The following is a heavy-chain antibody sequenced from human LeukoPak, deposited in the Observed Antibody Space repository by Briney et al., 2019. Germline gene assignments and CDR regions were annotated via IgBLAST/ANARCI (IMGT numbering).Heavy chain of an antibody. Sequence: QPGGSPRLSCAASGFTFSSYAMSWVRQAPGKGLEWVSAISGSGGSTYYADSVKGRFTISRDNSKNTLYLQMNSLRAEDTAVYYCAKDPTHFRVWDDYDNTRLNYWGQGTLVTVSS. CDR3: AKDPTHFRVWDDYDNTRLNY. CDR2: ISGSGGST. CDR1: GFTFSSYA. D-gene: IGHD3-22*01. J-gene: IGHJ4*02. V-gene: IGHV3-23*01.